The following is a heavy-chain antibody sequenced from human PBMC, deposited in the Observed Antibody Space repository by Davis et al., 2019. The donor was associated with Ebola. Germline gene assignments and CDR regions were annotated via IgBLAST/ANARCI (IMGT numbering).Heavy chain of an antibody. D-gene: IGHD4-17*01. CDR2: ISSSSYI. CDR3: ARGRPSTVTKGFYFDY. Sequence: GESLKISCAASGFTFSSYSMNWVRQAPGKGLEWVSSISSSSYIYYADSVKGRFTISRDNAKNSLYLQMNSLRDEDTAVYYCARGRPSTVTKGFYFDYWGQGTLVTVSS. J-gene: IGHJ4*02. V-gene: IGHV3-21*01. CDR1: GFTFSSYS.